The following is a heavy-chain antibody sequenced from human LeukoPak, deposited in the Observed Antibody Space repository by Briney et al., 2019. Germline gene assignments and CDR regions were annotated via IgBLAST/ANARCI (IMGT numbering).Heavy chain of an antibody. CDR1: GFTFSSYS. V-gene: IGHV3-21*01. CDR2: ISSSSSYI. Sequence: GGSLRLSCAASGFTFSSYSMNWVRQAPGKGLEWVSSISSSSSYIYYADSVKGRFTISRDNAKNSLYLQMNSLRAEDTAVYYCARGRRYYGSGSYFVWFDPWGQGTLVTVSS. J-gene: IGHJ5*02. D-gene: IGHD3-10*01. CDR3: ARGRRYYGSGSYFVWFDP.